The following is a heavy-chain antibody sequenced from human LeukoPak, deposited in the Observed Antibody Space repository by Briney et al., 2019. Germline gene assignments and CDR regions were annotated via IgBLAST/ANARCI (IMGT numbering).Heavy chain of an antibody. CDR1: GYTFTGYY. D-gene: IGHD1-26*01. Sequence: ASVKVSCKASGYTFTGYYMHCVRQAPGQGLEWMGRINPNSGGTNYAQKFQGRVTMTRDTSISTAYMELSRLRSDDTAVYYCARVPSGSYRVFDYWGQGTLVTVSS. V-gene: IGHV1-2*06. CDR3: ARVPSGSYRVFDY. J-gene: IGHJ4*02. CDR2: INPNSGGT.